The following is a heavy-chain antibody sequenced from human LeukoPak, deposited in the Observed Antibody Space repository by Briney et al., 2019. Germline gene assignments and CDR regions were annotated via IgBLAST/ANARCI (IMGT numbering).Heavy chain of an antibody. CDR2: IIPIFGTA. V-gene: IGHV1-69*01. D-gene: IGHD4-11*01. J-gene: IGHJ3*02. CDR3: ARDRTVTDAFDI. CDR1: GGTFSSYA. Sequence: SVKVSCKASGGTFSSYAISWVRQAPGQGLEWMGGIIPIFGTANYAQKFQGRVTITADESTSTAYMELSSLRSEDTAVYYCARDRTVTDAFDIWGQGTMVAVSS.